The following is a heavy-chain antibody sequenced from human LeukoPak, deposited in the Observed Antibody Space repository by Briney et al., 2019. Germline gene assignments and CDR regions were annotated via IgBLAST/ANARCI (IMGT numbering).Heavy chain of an antibody. J-gene: IGHJ3*02. V-gene: IGHV1-8*02. CDR1: GGTFSSYA. CDR2: MNPNSGNT. Sequence: GASVKVSCKASGGTFSSYAISWVRQATGQGLEWMGWMNPNSGNTGYAQKFQGRVTMTRNTSISTAYMELSSLRSEDTAVYYCARGRGWMVRGVITCAFDIWGQGTMVTVSS. D-gene: IGHD3-10*01. CDR3: ARGRGWMVRGVITCAFDI.